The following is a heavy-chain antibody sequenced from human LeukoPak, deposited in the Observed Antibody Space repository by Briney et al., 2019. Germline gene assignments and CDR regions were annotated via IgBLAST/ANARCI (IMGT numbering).Heavy chain of an antibody. CDR2: ISSSSSTI. CDR1: GFTFSSYS. D-gene: IGHD2-8*01. J-gene: IGHJ4*02. V-gene: IGHV3-48*01. Sequence: GGSLRLSCAASGFTFSSYSMNWVRQAPGKGLEWVSYISSSSSTIYYADSVKGRFTISRDNSKNTLYLQMNSLRAEDTAVYYCAKDSPRTKRAFFDYWGQGTLVTVSS. CDR3: AKDSPRTKRAFFDY.